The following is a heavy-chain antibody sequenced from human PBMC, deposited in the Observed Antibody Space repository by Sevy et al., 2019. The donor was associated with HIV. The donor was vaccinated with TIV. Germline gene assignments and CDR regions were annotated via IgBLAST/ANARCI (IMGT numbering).Heavy chain of an antibody. CDR3: AKSPGDNYYYYMDV. J-gene: IGHJ6*03. D-gene: IGHD4-17*01. CDR1: GFTFSSYA. V-gene: IGHV3-23*01. Sequence: GGSLRLSCAATGFTFSSYAMSWVRQAPGKGLEWVSTITGSGGNTFYADSVKGRFTVSRDNSKNTLYLQMNSLRAEDKAVYYCAKSPGDNYYYYMDVWGKGTTVTVSS. CDR2: ITGSGGNT.